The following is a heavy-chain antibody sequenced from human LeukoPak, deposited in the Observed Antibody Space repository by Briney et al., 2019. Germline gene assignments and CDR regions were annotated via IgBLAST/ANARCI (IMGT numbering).Heavy chain of an antibody. D-gene: IGHD3-22*01. CDR1: GGSISSSN. Sequence: GTLSLTCAVSGGSISSSNWWSWVRQAPGKGLEWVSAISGSGGSTYYADSVKGRFTISRDNSKNTLYLQMNSLRAEDTAVYYCAKGDKRITMIVVVTHDAFDIWGQGTMVTVSS. J-gene: IGHJ3*02. CDR2: ISGSGGST. V-gene: IGHV3-23*01. CDR3: AKGDKRITMIVVVTHDAFDI.